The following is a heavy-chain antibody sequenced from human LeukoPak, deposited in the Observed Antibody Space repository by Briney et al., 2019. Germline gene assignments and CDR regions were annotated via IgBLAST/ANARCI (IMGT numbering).Heavy chain of an antibody. V-gene: IGHV5-51*01. Sequence: GESLKISCQGSGYNFPIYWIGWVRQMPGQGLEWMGIIYPDDSNTIYGPSFQGQVSISADKSINTAYLEWSSLKASDTAIYYCARQGAAGKYYYYYMDVWGKGTTVTVSS. CDR1: GYNFPIYW. J-gene: IGHJ6*03. CDR3: ARQGAAGKYYYYYMDV. CDR2: IYPDDSNT. D-gene: IGHD6-13*01.